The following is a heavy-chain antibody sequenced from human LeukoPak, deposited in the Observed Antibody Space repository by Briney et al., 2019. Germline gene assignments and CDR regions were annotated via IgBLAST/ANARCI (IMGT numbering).Heavy chain of an antibody. Sequence: ASVKVSCKASGYTFTSYGISWVRQAPGQGLEWMGWISAYNGNTNYAQKLQGRVTMTTDTSTSTAYMELRSLRSDDTAVSYCARGKAKKVAATDGLGYWGQGTLVTVSS. CDR2: ISAYNGNT. V-gene: IGHV1-18*01. D-gene: IGHD2-15*01. CDR1: GYTFTSYG. CDR3: ARGKAKKVAATDGLGY. J-gene: IGHJ4*02.